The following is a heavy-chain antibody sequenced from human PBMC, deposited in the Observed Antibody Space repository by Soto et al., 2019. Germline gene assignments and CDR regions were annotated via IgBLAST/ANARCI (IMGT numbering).Heavy chain of an antibody. D-gene: IGHD1-26*01. Sequence: GGSLRLSCAASGFTFSSYAVSWVRQAPGKGPEWISSISGSGSTIYYADSVKGRFTISRDNSKNTVYLQMSSLRADDTAVYYCADGGRYPYYWGPGTLVTVSS. CDR3: ADGGRYPYY. V-gene: IGHV3-23*01. CDR2: ISGSGSTI. J-gene: IGHJ4*02. CDR1: GFTFSSYA.